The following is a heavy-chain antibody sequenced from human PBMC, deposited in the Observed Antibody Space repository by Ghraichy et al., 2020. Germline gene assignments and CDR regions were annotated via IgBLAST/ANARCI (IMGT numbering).Heavy chain of an antibody. D-gene: IGHD4-11*01. CDR1: GGSISSRTYF. Sequence: SETLSLTCTVSGGSISSRTYFWAWIRQPPGKGLEWIGSISYSGDTDYNPSLKSRVTISVDTSKDEFSLRLPSVTAADTAVYYCARCFPAQSKYIYYMDVWGKGTTVTVSS. J-gene: IGHJ6*03. V-gene: IGHV4-39*01. CDR3: ARCFPAQSKYIYYMDV. CDR2: ISYSGDT.